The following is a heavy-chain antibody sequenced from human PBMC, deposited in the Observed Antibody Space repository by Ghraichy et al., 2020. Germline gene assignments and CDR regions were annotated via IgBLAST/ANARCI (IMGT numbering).Heavy chain of an antibody. CDR2: ISGSGGST. Sequence: GGSRRLSCAASGFTFSSYAMSWVRQAPGKGLEWVSAISGSGGSTYYADSVKGRFTISRDNSKNTLYLQMNSLRAEDTAVYYCAKVPQYMITFGGASVHVGYWGQGTLVTVSS. D-gene: IGHD3-16*01. V-gene: IGHV3-23*01. CDR1: GFTFSSYA. J-gene: IGHJ4*02. CDR3: AKVPQYMITFGGASVHVGY.